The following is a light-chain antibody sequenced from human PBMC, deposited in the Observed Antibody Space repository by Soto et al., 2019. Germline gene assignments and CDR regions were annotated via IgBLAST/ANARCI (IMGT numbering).Light chain of an antibody. CDR1: SSNIGSNT. J-gene: IGLJ2*01. V-gene: IGLV1-44*01. CDR3: AEWDDSLNGVV. CDR2: SNN. Sequence: QSALTQPPSASGTPGQRVTISCSGSSSNIGSNTVNWYQQLPGTAPKLLIYSNNQRPSGVPDRFSGSKSGTSASLAISGLQSEDEADYYCAEWDDSLNGVVFGGGTKVTV.